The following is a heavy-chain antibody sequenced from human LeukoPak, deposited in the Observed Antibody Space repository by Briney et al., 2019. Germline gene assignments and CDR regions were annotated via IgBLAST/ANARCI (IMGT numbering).Heavy chain of an antibody. D-gene: IGHD3-22*01. CDR1: GFTFSSYA. Sequence: GGSLRLSCAASGFTFSSYAMSWVRQAPGKGLEWVSAISGSGGSTYYADSVKGRFTISRDNSKNTLYLQMNSLRAEDTAVYYCARALNRRGYYYSPFDYWGQGTLVTVSS. V-gene: IGHV3-23*01. CDR3: ARALNRRGYYYSPFDY. CDR2: ISGSGGST. J-gene: IGHJ4*02.